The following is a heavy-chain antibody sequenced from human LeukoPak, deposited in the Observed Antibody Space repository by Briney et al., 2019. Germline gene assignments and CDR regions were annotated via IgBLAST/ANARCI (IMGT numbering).Heavy chain of an antibody. D-gene: IGHD2-8*01. CDR2: ITSNGGST. CDR3: GRGRYCTNGVCQYFDY. J-gene: IGHJ4*02. Sequence: GRSLRLSCAASGFTFSSYPIHWVRLAPGKGLEYVSGITSNGGSTYYPNSVKGRFTISRDISKNTLYLQMGSLRAEDMAVYYCGRGRYCTNGVCQYFDYWGQGTLVTVSS. V-gene: IGHV3-64*01. CDR1: GFTFSSYP.